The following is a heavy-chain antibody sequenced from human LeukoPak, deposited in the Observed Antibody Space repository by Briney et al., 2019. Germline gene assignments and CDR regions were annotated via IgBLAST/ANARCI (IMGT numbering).Heavy chain of an antibody. CDR1: GFTFSSYW. CDR3: ARDADYDFWSGYSKGWFDP. V-gene: IGHV3-7*01. CDR2: IKQDGSEK. Sequence: GGSLRLSCAASGFTFSSYWMSWVRQAPGKGLEWVANIKQDGSEKYYVDSVKGRSTISRDNAKNSLYLQINSLRAEDTAVYYCARDADYDFWSGYSKGWFDPWGQGTLVTVSS. D-gene: IGHD3-3*01. J-gene: IGHJ5*02.